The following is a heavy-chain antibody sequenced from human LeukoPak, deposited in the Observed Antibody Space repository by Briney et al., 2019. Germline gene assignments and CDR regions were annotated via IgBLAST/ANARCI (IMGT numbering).Heavy chain of an antibody. CDR1: GYSISSGYY. J-gene: IGHJ4*02. V-gene: IGHV4-38-2*02. Sequence: SETLSLTCTVSGYSISSGYYWGWIRQPPGKGLEWIGSIYHSGSTYYNPSLKSRVTISVDTSKNQFSLKLSSVTAADTAVYYCAREPIVGVHFDYWGQGTLVTVSS. CDR2: IYHSGST. D-gene: IGHD1-26*01. CDR3: AREPIVGVHFDY.